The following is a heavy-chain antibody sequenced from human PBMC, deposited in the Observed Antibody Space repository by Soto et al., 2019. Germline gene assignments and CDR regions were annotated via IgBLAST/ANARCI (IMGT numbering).Heavy chain of an antibody. CDR1: GFRFSDYS. CDR3: AKAALYGSGSYYNVLGPNYTWLAP. J-gene: IGHJ5*02. D-gene: IGHD3-10*01. V-gene: IGHV3-48*01. Sequence: GGSLRLSCSASGFRFSDYSMNWVRQAPGRGLEWVSYISSSSFTIHYADSVKGRFTISRDNSKDTLYLQMNSLRAEDTAVYYCAKAALYGSGSYYNVLGPNYTWLAPWGQGTLVTVSS. CDR2: ISSSSFTI.